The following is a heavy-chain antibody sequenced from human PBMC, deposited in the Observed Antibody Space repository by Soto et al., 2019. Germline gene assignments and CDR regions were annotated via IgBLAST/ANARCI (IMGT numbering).Heavy chain of an antibody. CDR3: AGIGLTTALL. Sequence: QVQLQESGPGLVKPSQTLSLTCTVSGGSINSGDYYWSWIRQPPGKGLEWSGYIYYSGSTYYNPPLRCRVTISIDTSKNHFFLNLSSVTAADTAVYYCAGIGLTTALLWGQGTLVTVSS. D-gene: IGHD4-17*01. CDR1: GGSINSGDYY. J-gene: IGHJ4*02. V-gene: IGHV4-30-4*01. CDR2: IYYSGST.